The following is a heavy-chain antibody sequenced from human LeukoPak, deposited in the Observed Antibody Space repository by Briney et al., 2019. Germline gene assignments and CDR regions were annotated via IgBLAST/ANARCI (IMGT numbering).Heavy chain of an antibody. CDR1: GFTFSDYY. D-gene: IGHD3-16*02. V-gene: IGHV3-11*01. CDR2: ISSSGSTI. J-gene: IGHJ3*02. Sequence: GGSLRLSCAASGFTFSDYYMSWIRQAPGKGLEWVSYISSSGSTIYYADSVKGRFTISRDNAKSSLYLQMNSLRAEDTAVYYCARDRMITFGGVIANDAFDIWGQGTMVTVSS. CDR3: ARDRMITFGGVIANDAFDI.